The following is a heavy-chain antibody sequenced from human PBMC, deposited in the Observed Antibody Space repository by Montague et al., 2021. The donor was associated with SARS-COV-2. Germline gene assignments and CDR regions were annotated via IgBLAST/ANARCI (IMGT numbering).Heavy chain of an antibody. V-gene: IGHV4-59*01. D-gene: IGHD2-15*01. J-gene: IGHJ4*02. Sequence: SETLSLTCSRLGGGIQAYNGRSHGRTPGTVAAWMASIDCRRSSNYNPSLKSRVTISIGTSKNQFSLNLNSVTAADGAVYYCASPGGYCSGGSCYYVYWGQGTLVTVSS. CDR3: ASPGGYCSGGSCYYVY. CDR1: GGGIQAYN. CDR2: IDCRRSS.